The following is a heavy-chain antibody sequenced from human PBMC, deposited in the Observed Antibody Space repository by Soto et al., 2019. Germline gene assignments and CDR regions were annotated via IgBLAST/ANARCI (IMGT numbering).Heavy chain of an antibody. CDR1: GYKFTTYF. J-gene: IGHJ1*01. V-gene: IGHV1-46*01. CDR2: IHPSGDT. D-gene: IGHD2-15*01. Sequence: ASVKVSCKASGYKFTTYFIHWVRQAPGQGLEWMGMIHPSGDTGYAQKFRGRVTMTIATSTTTSYMELRNLTSEDTAVYFSVWGYCKTSPCSGDFQFWGQGTLVTVSS. CDR3: VWGYCKTSPCSGDFQF.